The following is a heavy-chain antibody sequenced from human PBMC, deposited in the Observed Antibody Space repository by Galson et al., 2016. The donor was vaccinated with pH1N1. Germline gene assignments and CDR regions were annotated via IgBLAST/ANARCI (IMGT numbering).Heavy chain of an antibody. V-gene: IGHV2-5*01. CDR1: GFSLSTNGVG. Sequence: PALVNPTQTLTLTCTFSGFSLSTNGVGVGWIRQPPGKALEWLAVIYWNDDKRYSPSLKSRLTITKDTSKNQVVLTMTSMDPVDTATYYCAHNNYGDYVNWFGPWGQGTLVTVSS. D-gene: IGHD4-17*01. CDR2: IYWNDDK. CDR3: AHNNYGDYVNWFGP. J-gene: IGHJ5*02.